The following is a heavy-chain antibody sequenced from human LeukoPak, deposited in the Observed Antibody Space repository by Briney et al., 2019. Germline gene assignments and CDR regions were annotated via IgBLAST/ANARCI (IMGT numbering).Heavy chain of an antibody. D-gene: IGHD6-13*01. CDR1: GGSIDSSTYY. V-gene: IGHV4-39*06. J-gene: IGHJ5*02. CDR3: ARNHPGYSSSWYGYNWFDP. Sequence: PSETLSLTCTVSGGSIDSSTYYWDWIRQPPGKGLEWVVEIDHGGSNNYNPSLKSRVTISVDTSKNQFPLKLSSVTAADKAVYYCARNHPGYSSSWYGYNWFDPWGQGTLVTVSS. CDR2: IDHGGSN.